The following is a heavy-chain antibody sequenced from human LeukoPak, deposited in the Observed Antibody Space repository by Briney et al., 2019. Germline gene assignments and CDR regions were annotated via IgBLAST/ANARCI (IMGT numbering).Heavy chain of an antibody. CDR1: GFTFSSYW. Sequence: GSLRLSCAVSGFTFSSYWMSWVRQAPGKGLEWVANIKQDGSEKYYVDSVKGRFTISRDNAKNSLYLQMNSLRAEDTAVYYCARTSSSWYRLAYWGQGTLVTVSS. CDR2: IKQDGSEK. V-gene: IGHV3-7*01. J-gene: IGHJ4*02. D-gene: IGHD6-13*01. CDR3: ARTSSSWYRLAY.